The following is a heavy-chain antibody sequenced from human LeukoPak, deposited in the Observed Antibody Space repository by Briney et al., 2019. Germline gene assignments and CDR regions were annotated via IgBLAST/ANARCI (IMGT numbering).Heavy chain of an antibody. J-gene: IGHJ3*02. CDR3: ARGKIEMGAFDI. D-gene: IGHD5-24*01. CDR2: ISTYNGNT. Sequence: ASVKVSCKASGYTFTSYGISWVRQAPGQGLESMGWISTYNGNTNYAQKLQGRVTMTTDTSTSTAYMELRSLRSDDTAVYYCARGKIEMGAFDIWGQGTMVTVSS. CDR1: GYTFTSYG. V-gene: IGHV1-18*01.